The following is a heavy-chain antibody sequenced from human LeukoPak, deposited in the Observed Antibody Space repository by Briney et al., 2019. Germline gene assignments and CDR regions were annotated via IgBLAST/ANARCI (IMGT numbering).Heavy chain of an antibody. D-gene: IGHD3-22*01. Sequence: SWGTLSLTCSASGFTFSSIGLSWVRQAPGKGLEWVSAISGSGGSTYYADSVRGRFTISRDNSKNTLYLQMNSLRAEDTAVYYCAKERITMIVVVIFDAFDIWGQGTMVTVSS. V-gene: IGHV3-23*01. CDR2: ISGSGGST. CDR1: GFTFSSIG. CDR3: AKERITMIVVVIFDAFDI. J-gene: IGHJ3*02.